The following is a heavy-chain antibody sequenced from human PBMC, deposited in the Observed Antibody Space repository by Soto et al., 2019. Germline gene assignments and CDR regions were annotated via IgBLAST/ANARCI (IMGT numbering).Heavy chain of an antibody. J-gene: IGHJ4*02. CDR2: IDARSNYI. D-gene: IGHD1-26*01. V-gene: IGHV3-21*06. CDR3: VRENEMAGATSAFEY. Sequence: LRLSCEASGFRFNSYSMNWVRQAPQKGLEWVSLIDARSNYIYYADSVKGRFTISRDNARNSLYLQMDSLRVEDTAVYYCVRENEMAGATSAFEYWGQGTPVTVSS. CDR1: GFRFNSYS.